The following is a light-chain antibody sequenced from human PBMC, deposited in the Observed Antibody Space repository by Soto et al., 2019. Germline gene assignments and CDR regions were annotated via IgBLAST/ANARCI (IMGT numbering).Light chain of an antibody. Sequence: AIRMTQSPSSLSASTGDRVTITCRASQGISSYLAWYQQKPGKAPKLLIYAASTLQSGVPSRFSGSGSGTDFTLTISCLQSEDLATYYCQKYYSYPPITFGQGTRLEIK. CDR2: AAS. V-gene: IGKV1-8*01. CDR3: QKYYSYPPIT. CDR1: QGISSY. J-gene: IGKJ5*01.